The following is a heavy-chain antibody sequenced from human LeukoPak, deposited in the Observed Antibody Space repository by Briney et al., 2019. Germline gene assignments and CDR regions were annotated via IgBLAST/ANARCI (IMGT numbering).Heavy chain of an antibody. D-gene: IGHD2-15*01. CDR3: ARVRSYCSGGSCYGWFDP. Sequence: ASVKVSCKASGYTFTSCYMHWVRQAPGQGLEWMGIINPSGGSTSYAQKFQGRVTMTRDTSTSTVYRELSSLRSEDTAVYYCARVRSYCSGGSCYGWFDPWGQGTLVTVSS. CDR2: INPSGGST. CDR1: GYTFTSCY. V-gene: IGHV1-46*01. J-gene: IGHJ5*02.